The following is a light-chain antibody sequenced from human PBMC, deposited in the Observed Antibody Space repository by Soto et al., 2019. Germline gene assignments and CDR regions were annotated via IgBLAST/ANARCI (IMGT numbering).Light chain of an antibody. CDR2: NAS. CDR3: QQRGDWPPIT. V-gene: IGKV3-11*01. CDR1: QSVSTF. Sequence: EIVLTQSPATLCLSPGERAIIFCRASQSVSTFLAWFQQKPGQPPRLLIYNASNRTTGIPARFSGSGSGTDFTLTISSLEPEDFAVYYCQQRGDWPPITFGQGTRLEIK. J-gene: IGKJ5*01.